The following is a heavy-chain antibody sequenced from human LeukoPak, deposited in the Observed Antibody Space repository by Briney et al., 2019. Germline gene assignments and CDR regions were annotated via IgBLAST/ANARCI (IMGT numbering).Heavy chain of an antibody. CDR2: ISYDGSNK. CDR3: ARESRYYFDY. D-gene: IGHD6-13*01. Sequence: SGGSLRLSCAASGFTFSSYAMHWVRQAPGKGLEWVAVISYDGSNKYYADSVKGRFTISRDNSENTLYLQMNSLRAEDTAVYYCARESRYYFDYWGRGTLVTVSS. V-gene: IGHV3-30*04. CDR1: GFTFSSYA. J-gene: IGHJ4*02.